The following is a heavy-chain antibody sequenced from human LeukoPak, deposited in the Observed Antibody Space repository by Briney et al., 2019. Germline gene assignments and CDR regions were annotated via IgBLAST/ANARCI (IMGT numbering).Heavy chain of an antibody. CDR2: IYYSGST. D-gene: IGHD6-19*01. CDR1: GGSISSYY. J-gene: IGHJ4*02. Sequence: SETLSLTCTVSGGSISSYYWSWIRQPPGKGLEWIGYIYYSGSTNYNPSLQSRVTISVDTSKNQFSLKLSSVTAADTAVYYCARRSSSGWYLWDYWGQGTLVTVSS. V-gene: IGHV4-59*08. CDR3: ARRSSSGWYLWDY.